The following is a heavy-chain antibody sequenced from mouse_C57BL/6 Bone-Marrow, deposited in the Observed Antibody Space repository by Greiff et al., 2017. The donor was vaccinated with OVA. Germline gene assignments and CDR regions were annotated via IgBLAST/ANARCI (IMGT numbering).Heavy chain of an antibody. Sequence: EVQLQESGGDLVKPGGSLKLSCAASGFTFSSYGMSWVRQTPDKRLEWVATISSGGSYTYYPDSVKGRFTISRDNAKNTLYLQMSSLKSEDTAMYYCARAYSNYVWFAYWGQGTLVTVSA. CDR1: GFTFSSYG. D-gene: IGHD2-5*01. CDR2: ISSGGSYT. V-gene: IGHV5-6*01. CDR3: ARAYSNYVWFAY. J-gene: IGHJ3*01.